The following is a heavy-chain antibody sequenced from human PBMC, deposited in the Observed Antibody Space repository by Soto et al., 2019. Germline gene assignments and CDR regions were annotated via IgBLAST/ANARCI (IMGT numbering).Heavy chain of an antibody. D-gene: IGHD3-10*01. CDR1: GFTFSSYA. J-gene: IGHJ6*03. V-gene: IGHV3-23*01. CDR2: ISGSGGST. CDR3: AKKFLGGSGSTQYYYYYYMDV. Sequence: GGSLRLSCAASGFTFSSYAMSWVRQAPGKGLEWVSAISGSGGSTYYADSVKGRFTISRDNSKNTLYLQMNSLRAEDTAVYYCAKKFLGGSGSTQYYYYYYMDVWGKGTTVTVSS.